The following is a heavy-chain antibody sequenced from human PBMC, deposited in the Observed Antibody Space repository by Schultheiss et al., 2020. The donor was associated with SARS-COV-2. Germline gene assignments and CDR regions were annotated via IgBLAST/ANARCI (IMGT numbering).Heavy chain of an antibody. V-gene: IGHV4-61*01. CDR3: ARGQGYSYGYWEYYFDY. J-gene: IGHJ4*02. Sequence: SQTLSLTCTVSGGSVSSGSYYWSWIRQPPGKGLEWIGYIYYSGSTNYNPSLKSRVTISVDTSKNQFSLKLSSVTAADTAVYYCARGQGYSYGYWEYYFDYWGQGTLVTVSS. CDR1: GGSVSSGSYY. D-gene: IGHD5-18*01. CDR2: IYYSGST.